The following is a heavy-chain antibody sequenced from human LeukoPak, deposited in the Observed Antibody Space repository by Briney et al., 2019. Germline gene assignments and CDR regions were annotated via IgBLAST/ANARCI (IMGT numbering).Heavy chain of an antibody. CDR3: ARSTMIVLLDY. Sequence: SETLSLTCTVSGGSISSYCWSWIRQPAGKGLEWIGRIYTSGGTNYNPSLKSRDTRAVDTSKNQFSLKLSSVTAADTAVYYCARSTMIVLLDYWGQGTLVTVSS. V-gene: IGHV4-4*07. D-gene: IGHD3-22*01. CDR2: IYTSGGT. J-gene: IGHJ4*02. CDR1: GGSISSYC.